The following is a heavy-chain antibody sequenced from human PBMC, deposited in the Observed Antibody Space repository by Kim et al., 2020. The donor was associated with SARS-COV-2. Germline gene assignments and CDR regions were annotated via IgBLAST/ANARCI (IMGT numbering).Heavy chain of an antibody. D-gene: IGHD3-9*01. CDR1: GFTFSSYA. J-gene: IGHJ5*02. CDR3: ARGEGNYDILTGVT. V-gene: IGHV3-30*04. Sequence: GGSLRLSCAASGFTFSSYAMHWVRQAPGKGLEWVAVISYDGSNKYYADSVKGRFTISRDNSKNTLYLQMNSLRAEDTAVYYCARGEGNYDILTGVTWGQGTLVTVSS. CDR2: ISYDGSNK.